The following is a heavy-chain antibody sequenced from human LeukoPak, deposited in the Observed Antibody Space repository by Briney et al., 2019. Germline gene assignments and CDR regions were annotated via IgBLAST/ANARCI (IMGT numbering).Heavy chain of an antibody. V-gene: IGHV3-20*04. CDR2: INWNGGRT. CDR1: GFTFDDYG. CDR3: ATDNYDSSGYYSISFDY. J-gene: IGHJ4*02. Sequence: GGSLRLSCAASGFTFDDYGMSWVRQAPGKGLEWVSGINWNGGRTGYADSVKGRFTISRDNAKKSLYVQMNSLRAEDTALYYCATDNYDSSGYYSISFDYWGRGTLVTVSS. D-gene: IGHD3-22*01.